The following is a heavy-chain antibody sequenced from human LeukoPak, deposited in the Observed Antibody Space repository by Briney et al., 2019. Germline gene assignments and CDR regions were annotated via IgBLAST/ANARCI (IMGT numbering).Heavy chain of an antibody. J-gene: IGHJ1*01. CDR3: ATMTTVAIEYFQH. V-gene: IGHV3-30*03. CDR1: GFTFSSYG. CDR2: ISFDGSDK. Sequence: PGRSLRLSCTASGFTFSSYGIHWVRQAPGKGLDWVAVISFDGSDKYHADSVKGRFTISRDNSKNMLYLHMNSLTAEDTAVYYCATMTTVAIEYFQHWGQGTLVTVSS. D-gene: IGHD4-23*01.